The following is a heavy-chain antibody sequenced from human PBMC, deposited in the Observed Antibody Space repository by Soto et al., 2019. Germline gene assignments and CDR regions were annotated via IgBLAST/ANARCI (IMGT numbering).Heavy chain of an antibody. Sequence: EALQISCNGSGYNFAGYLIAWVRQMPGKGLEFIGIIYPSDSDTRYRPSFQGQVTISADKSISSDYLQWSSLRASDTAMYYCARGGVSTSTFDYWGHGTPVTDSS. V-gene: IGHV5-51*01. D-gene: IGHD3-3*01. J-gene: IGHJ4*01. CDR3: ARGGVSTSTFDY. CDR1: GYNFAGYL. CDR2: IYPSDSDT.